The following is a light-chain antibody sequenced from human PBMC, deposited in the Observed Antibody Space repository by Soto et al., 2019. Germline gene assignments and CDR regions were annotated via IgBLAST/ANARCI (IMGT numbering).Light chain of an antibody. V-gene: IGLV1-44*01. Sequence: QSVLTQPPSASGTPGQGVTISCSGSSSNIGSNSVNWYLQLPGTAPKLLIYTNNQRPSGVPDRFSGSKSGTSASLAINGLQSEDEADYYCAAWDDSLNGSYVFGTGTKLTVL. CDR3: AAWDDSLNGSYV. J-gene: IGLJ1*01. CDR2: TNN. CDR1: SSNIGSNS.